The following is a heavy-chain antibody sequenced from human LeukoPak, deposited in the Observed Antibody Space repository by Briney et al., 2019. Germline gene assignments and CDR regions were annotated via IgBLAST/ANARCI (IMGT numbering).Heavy chain of an antibody. D-gene: IGHD1-14*01. Sequence: SETLSLTCTVSGGSISNYYWNWVGQPPGKGLEWIGYIHSSVSTNYTPSLKRRVTMSVDTSKNQISLKLSSVTAADTAVYYCARTGYFASWGQGTLVTVSS. CDR1: GGSISNYY. CDR3: ARTGYFAS. V-gene: IGHV4-59*01. J-gene: IGHJ4*02. CDR2: IHSSVST.